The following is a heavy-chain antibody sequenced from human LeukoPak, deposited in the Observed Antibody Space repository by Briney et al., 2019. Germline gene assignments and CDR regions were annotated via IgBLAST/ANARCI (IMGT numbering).Heavy chain of an antibody. D-gene: IGHD3-10*01. V-gene: IGHV3-23*01. Sequence: PGGSLRLSCAASGFTFSSYAMSWVRQAPGKGLEWVSVMSSGGYSEYYSDSVKGRFTISRDNSKNTLYLQMNSLRAEDTAVYHCAKDKSYSIDYWGQGTLVTVSS. CDR1: GFTFSSYA. CDR3: AKDKSYSIDY. J-gene: IGHJ4*02. CDR2: MSSGGYSE.